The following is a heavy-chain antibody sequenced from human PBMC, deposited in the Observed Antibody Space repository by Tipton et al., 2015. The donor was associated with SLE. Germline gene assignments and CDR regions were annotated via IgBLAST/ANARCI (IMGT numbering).Heavy chain of an antibody. CDR2: IYSGGST. CDR1: GFTFSNYA. J-gene: IGHJ3*02. Sequence: SLRLSCAASGFTFSNYAMSWVRQAPGKGLEWISVIYSGGSTFYADSVKGRFTISRGNAKNSLYLQMNSLRAEDTALYYCAKDELGNAFDIWGQGTMVTVSS. CDR3: AKDELGNAFDI. D-gene: IGHD7-27*01. V-gene: IGHV3-23*03.